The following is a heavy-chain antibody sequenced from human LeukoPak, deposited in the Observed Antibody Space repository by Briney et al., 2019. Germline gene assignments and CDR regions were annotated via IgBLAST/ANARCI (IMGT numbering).Heavy chain of an antibody. CDR2: ISYGGATS. V-gene: IGHV3-23*01. CDR1: GFNFSGSA. D-gene: IGHD3-16*02. CDR3: ARDMQLSP. Sequence: PGGSLRLSCAASGFNFSGSAMSGVRQAPGGGLGWVSIISYGGATSSYPASGRGPFTISRDNSTDTLFLQMNSLRAEDTAIYYCARDMQLSPWGLGTMVTVSS. J-gene: IGHJ3*01.